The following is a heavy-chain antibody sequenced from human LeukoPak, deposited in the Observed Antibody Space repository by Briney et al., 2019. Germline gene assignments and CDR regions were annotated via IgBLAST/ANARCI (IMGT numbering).Heavy chain of an antibody. CDR1: GFTFSGSA. J-gene: IGHJ4*02. CDR3: TGTTVTTSDY. CDR2: IRSKANSYAT. V-gene: IGHV3-73*01. Sequence: GGSLKLSCAASGFTFSGSAMHWVRQASGKGLEWVGRIRSKANSYATAYAASVKGRFTISRDDSKSTAYLQMNSLKTEDTAVYYCTGTTVTTSDYWGQGTLVTVSS. D-gene: IGHD4-17*01.